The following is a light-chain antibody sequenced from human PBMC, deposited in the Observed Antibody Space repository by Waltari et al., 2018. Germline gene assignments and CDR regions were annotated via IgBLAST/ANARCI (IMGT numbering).Light chain of an antibody. CDR1: SRDVGSYNL. CDR3: CSYAGSSTFYV. CDR2: EGS. Sequence: QSALTQPASVSGSPGKSITISCPGTSRDVGSYNLVSRYQQYPGKAPQLMIYEGSKRPSGVSNRFSGSKSGNTASLTISGLQAEDEADYYCCSYAGSSTFYVFGTGTKVTVL. J-gene: IGLJ1*01. V-gene: IGLV2-23*01.